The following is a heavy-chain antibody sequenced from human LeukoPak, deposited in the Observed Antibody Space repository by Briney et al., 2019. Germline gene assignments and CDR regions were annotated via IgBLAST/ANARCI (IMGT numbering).Heavy chain of an antibody. Sequence: ASVKVSCKASGYTFTDYYIHWVRQAPGQGLEWMGWINPNSGGTNYAQKFQGRVTMTRDTSISTAYMELSRLRSDDTAVYYCARKSSSYWNYDYWGQGTLVTVSS. CDR1: GYTFTDYY. D-gene: IGHD1-7*01. CDR2: INPNSGGT. V-gene: IGHV1-2*02. J-gene: IGHJ4*02. CDR3: ARKSSSYWNYDY.